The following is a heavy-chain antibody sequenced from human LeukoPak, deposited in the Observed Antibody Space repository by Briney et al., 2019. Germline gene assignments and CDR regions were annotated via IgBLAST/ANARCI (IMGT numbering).Heavy chain of an antibody. CDR1: GGSISSYY. V-gene: IGHV4-59*12. D-gene: IGHD3-16*01. CDR3: ARGRCSWGPCQYYYYYYGMDV. CDR2: IYYSGST. J-gene: IGHJ6*02. Sequence: PSETLSLTCTVSGGSISSYYWSWIRQPPGKGLEWIGYIYYSGSTNYNPSLKSRVTISVDTSKNQFSLKLSSVTAADTAVYYCARGRCSWGPCQYYYYYYGMDVWGQGTTVTVSS.